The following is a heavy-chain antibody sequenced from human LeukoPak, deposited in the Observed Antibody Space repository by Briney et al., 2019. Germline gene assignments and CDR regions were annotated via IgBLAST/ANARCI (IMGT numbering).Heavy chain of an antibody. J-gene: IGHJ3*02. D-gene: IGHD5-24*01. CDR1: GYTFTSYG. V-gene: IGHV1-18*01. CDR2: ISAYNGNT. CDR3: ARPVEMATIGSAFDI. Sequence: ASVKVSCKASGYTFTSYGISWVRQAPGQGREWMGWISAYNGNTNYAQKLQGRVTMTTDTSTSTAYMELRSLRSDDTAVYYCARPVEMATIGSAFDIWGQGTMVTVSS.